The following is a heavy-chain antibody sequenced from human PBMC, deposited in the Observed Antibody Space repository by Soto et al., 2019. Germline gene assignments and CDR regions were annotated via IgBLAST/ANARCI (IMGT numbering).Heavy chain of an antibody. J-gene: IGHJ4*02. CDR2: ILSSGST. D-gene: IGHD5-12*01. V-gene: IGHV4-4*07. Sequence: SETLSLTCTVSGGSINTFYWSWVRQPAGKGLEWIGRILSSGSTSFNPSLESRVAMSVDTSKNHFSLNLSSVTAADMAVYYCAREGSYSAYNFAHGIQLWSFDFWGQGALVTVSS. CDR3: AREGSYSAYNFAHGIQLWSFDF. CDR1: GGSINTFY.